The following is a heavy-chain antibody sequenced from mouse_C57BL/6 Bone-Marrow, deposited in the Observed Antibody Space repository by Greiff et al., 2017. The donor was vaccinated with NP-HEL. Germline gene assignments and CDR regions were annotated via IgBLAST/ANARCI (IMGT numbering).Heavy chain of an antibody. Sequence: VQLQQSVAELVRPGASVKLSCTASGFNIKNTYMHWVKQRPEQGLEWIGRIDPANGNTKYAPNFQGKATITADTSSNTSYLQLSSLTSEDTAIYYCATTPFSYYGSSYALRYWGQGTSVTVSS. V-gene: IGHV14-3*01. J-gene: IGHJ4*01. CDR2: IDPANGNT. CDR3: ATTPFSYYGSSYALRY. D-gene: IGHD1-1*01. CDR1: GFNIKNTY.